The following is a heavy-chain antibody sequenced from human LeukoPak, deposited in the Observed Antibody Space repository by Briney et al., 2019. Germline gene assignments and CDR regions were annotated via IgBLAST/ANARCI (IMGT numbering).Heavy chain of an antibody. CDR3: ARDHAGIVLPAAVGAH. Sequence: PGGSLTLSCAASGFTFRDYSMTGVRQAPGKGLEWVASISGRSGIIYHADSVKGRFTGSRDNAKDSLYLQMNSLRAEDTAVYYCARDHAGIVLPAAVGAHWGQGTLVTVSS. J-gene: IGHJ4*02. CDR2: ISGRSGII. D-gene: IGHD2-2*01. V-gene: IGHV3-21*01. CDR1: GFTFRDYS.